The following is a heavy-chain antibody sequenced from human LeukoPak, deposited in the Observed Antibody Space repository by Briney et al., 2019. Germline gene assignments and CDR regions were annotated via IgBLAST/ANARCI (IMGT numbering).Heavy chain of an antibody. J-gene: IGHJ4*02. V-gene: IGHV4-4*07. Sequence: SETLSLTCTVSGGSISSYYWSWIRQPAGKGLEWIGRIYTSGSTNYNPSLKSRVTISVDTSKNQFSLKLSSVTAADTAVYYCARVTTVTTRGYYFDYWGQGTLVTVSS. CDR1: GGSISSYY. CDR3: ARVTTVTTRGYYFDY. D-gene: IGHD4-17*01. CDR2: IYTSGST.